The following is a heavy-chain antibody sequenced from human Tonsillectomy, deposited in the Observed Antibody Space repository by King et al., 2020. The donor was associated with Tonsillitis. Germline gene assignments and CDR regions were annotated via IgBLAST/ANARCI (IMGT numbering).Heavy chain of an antibody. V-gene: IGHV3-66*01. CDR1: GFTVSSNY. CDR2: IYSGGST. J-gene: IGHJ4*02. Sequence: GQLVQSGGGLVQPGGSLRLSCAASGFTVSSNYMSWFRQAPWDGLEWGPLIYSGGSTYYSDSVKGRFTISRDNSKNTLYLQMNSLRAEATAVYYCARDIAAAGLFDYWGQGTLVTVSS. CDR3: ARDIAAAGLFDY. D-gene: IGHD6-13*01.